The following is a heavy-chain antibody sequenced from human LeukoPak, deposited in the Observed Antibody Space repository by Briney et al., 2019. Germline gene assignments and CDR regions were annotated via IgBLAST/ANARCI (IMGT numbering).Heavy chain of an antibody. CDR3: ARDHYDFWSGYLSVGNWFDP. Sequence: GGSLRLSCAASGFTFSDYYMSWIRQAPGKGLEWVSYISSSGSTIYYADSVKGRFTISRYNAKNSLYLKMNSMRAEDTAVYYCARDHYDFWSGYLSVGNWFDPWGQGTLVTVSS. CDR2: ISSSGSTI. J-gene: IGHJ5*02. V-gene: IGHV3-11*04. D-gene: IGHD3-3*01. CDR1: GFTFSDYY.